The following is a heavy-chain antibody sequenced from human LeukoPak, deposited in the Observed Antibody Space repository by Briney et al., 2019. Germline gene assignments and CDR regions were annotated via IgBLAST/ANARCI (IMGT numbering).Heavy chain of an antibody. Sequence: SETLSLTCAVSGGSISSYYWSWIRQPPGKGLEWIGYIYYSGSTNYNPSLKSRVTISVDTSKNQFSLKLSSVTAADTAVYYCARVSGPNYYYYGMDVWGQGTTVTVSS. CDR3: ARVSGPNYYYYGMDV. J-gene: IGHJ6*02. CDR2: IYYSGST. V-gene: IGHV4-59*01. CDR1: GGSISSYY.